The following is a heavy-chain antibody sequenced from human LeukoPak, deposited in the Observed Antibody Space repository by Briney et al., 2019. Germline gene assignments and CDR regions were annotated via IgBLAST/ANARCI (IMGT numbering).Heavy chain of an antibody. V-gene: IGHV4-59*08. CDR2: IYYSGST. Sequence: SETLSLTCTVSGGSISSYYWSWLRQPPGKGLEWIGYIYYSGSTNYNPSLKSRVTISVDTSKNQFSLKLSSVTAADTAVYYCARHTYGSGSLPWGQGTLVTVSS. D-gene: IGHD3-10*01. CDR3: ARHTYGSGSLP. CDR1: GGSISSYY. J-gene: IGHJ5*02.